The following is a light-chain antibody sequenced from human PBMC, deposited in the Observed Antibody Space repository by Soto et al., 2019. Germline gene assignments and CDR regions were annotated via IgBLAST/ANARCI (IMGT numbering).Light chain of an antibody. CDR3: LQDYNYPRT. Sequence: ALQMTQSPSSLSASVGDRVTITCRASQGIRNDLGWYQQRPGKAPKLLIYAASSLQSGVPSRFSGSGSGTDFTLTISSLQPEDFATYYCLQDYNYPRTFGQGTKVEIK. J-gene: IGKJ1*01. CDR1: QGIRND. CDR2: AAS. V-gene: IGKV1-6*01.